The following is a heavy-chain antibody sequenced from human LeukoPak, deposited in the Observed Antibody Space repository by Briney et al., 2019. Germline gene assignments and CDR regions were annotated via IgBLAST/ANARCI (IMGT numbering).Heavy chain of an antibody. V-gene: IGHV4-39*01. J-gene: IGHJ3*02. D-gene: IGHD2-2*01. Sequence: SETLSLTCTVSGGSISSSSYYWGWSRQPPGKGLEWIVSIYYSGRTYYNPSLKSRVTISVDTSKNQFSLKLSSVTAADTAVYYCARHWDIVVVPAARNNDAFDIWGQGTMVTVSS. CDR2: IYYSGRT. CDR1: GGSISSSSYY. CDR3: ARHWDIVVVPAARNNDAFDI.